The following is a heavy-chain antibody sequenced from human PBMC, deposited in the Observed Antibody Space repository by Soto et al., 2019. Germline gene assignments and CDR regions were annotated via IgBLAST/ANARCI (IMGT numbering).Heavy chain of an antibody. V-gene: IGHV4-31*03. CDR2: IYYSGST. Sequence: QAQLQESGPGLVKPSQTLSLTCTVSGGSISSGGYYWSWIRQHPGKGLEWIGNIYYSGSTYYNPSLKHRVTISVDTSKNQFSLKLSSVTAADTAVYYCARDPLGTPFGYFKYWGQGTLVNVSS. D-gene: IGHD3-16*01. CDR3: ARDPLGTPFGYFKY. CDR1: GGSISSGGYY. J-gene: IGHJ4*02.